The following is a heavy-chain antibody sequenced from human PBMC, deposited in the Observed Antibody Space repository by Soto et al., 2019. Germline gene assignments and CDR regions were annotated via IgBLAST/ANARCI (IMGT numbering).Heavy chain of an antibody. D-gene: IGHD3-10*01. CDR1: RFTFSSYG. Sequence: GGSLRLSCAASRFTFSSYGMHWVRQAPGKGLEWVAVIWYDGSNKYYADSVKGRFTISRDNSKNTLYLQMNSLRAEDTAVYYCAREEKYYYGSAPPHYYYGMDVWGQGTTVTVSS. CDR2: IWYDGSNK. V-gene: IGHV3-33*01. J-gene: IGHJ6*02. CDR3: AREEKYYYGSAPPHYYYGMDV.